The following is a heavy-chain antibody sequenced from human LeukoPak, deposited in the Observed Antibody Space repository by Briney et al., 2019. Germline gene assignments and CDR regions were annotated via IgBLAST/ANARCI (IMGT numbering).Heavy chain of an antibody. CDR2: IWYDGSNK. D-gene: IGHD3-10*01. J-gene: IGHJ5*02. V-gene: IGHV3-33*01. CDR1: GFTFSSYG. CDR3: ARDAGTLEWFDP. Sequence: GRSLRLSCAASGFTFSSYGMHWVRQAPGKGPEWVAVIWYDGSNKYYADSVKGRFTISRDNSKNTLYLQMNSLRAEDTAVYYCARDAGTLEWFDPWGPGTLVTVSS.